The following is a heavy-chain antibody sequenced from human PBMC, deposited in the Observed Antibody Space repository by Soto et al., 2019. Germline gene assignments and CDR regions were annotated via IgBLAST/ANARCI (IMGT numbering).Heavy chain of an antibody. CDR3: ARGLGGARTYFDY. J-gene: IGHJ4*02. CDR1: GCTFSSYA. Sequence: SVKVSCKASGCTFSSYAISWVRQAPGQGLEWMGGIIPIFGTANYAQKFQGRVTITRDTSASTAYMELSSLRSEDTAVYYCARGLGGARTYFDYWGQGTLVTVSS. V-gene: IGHV1-69*05. CDR2: IIPIFGTA. D-gene: IGHD3-10*01.